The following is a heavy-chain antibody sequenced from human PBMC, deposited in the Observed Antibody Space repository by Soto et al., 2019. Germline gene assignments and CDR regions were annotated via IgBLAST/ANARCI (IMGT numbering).Heavy chain of an antibody. CDR2: ISSSSSYI. CDR3: ARDRYYGSGSYYNDAFDI. CDR1: GFTFSSYS. J-gene: IGHJ3*02. D-gene: IGHD3-10*01. Sequence: EVQLVESGGGLVKPGGSLRLSCAASGFTFSSYSMNWVRQAPGKGLEWVSSISSSSSYIYYADSVKGRFTISRDNAKNSLYLQMNSLRADDTAVYYCARDRYYGSGSYYNDAFDIWGQGTMVTVSS. V-gene: IGHV3-21*01.